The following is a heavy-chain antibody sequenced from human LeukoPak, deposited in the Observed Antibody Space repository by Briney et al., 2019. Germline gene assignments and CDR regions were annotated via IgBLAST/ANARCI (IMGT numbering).Heavy chain of an antibody. J-gene: IGHJ4*02. CDR1: GGTFSSYA. D-gene: IGHD6-19*01. V-gene: IGHV1-69*05. Sequence: ASVKVSCKASGGTFSSYAISWVRQAPGQGLEWMGGIIPIFGTANYAQKFQGRVTITTDESTSTAYMELSSLRSEDTAVYYCAKENGWYITGRFDYWGQGTLVTVSS. CDR3: AKENGWYITGRFDY. CDR2: IIPIFGTA.